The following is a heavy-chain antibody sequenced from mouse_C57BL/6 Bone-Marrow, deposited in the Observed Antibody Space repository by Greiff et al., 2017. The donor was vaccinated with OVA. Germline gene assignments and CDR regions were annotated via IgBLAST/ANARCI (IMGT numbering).Heavy chain of an antibody. CDR1: GYTFTDYY. D-gene: IGHD1-1*01. Sequence: EVQLQQSGPVLVKPGASVKMSCKASGYTFTDYYMNWVKQSHGKSLEWIGVINPYNGGTSYNQKFKGKATLTVDKSSSTAYMELNSLTSEDSAVYYCAIPYYYGSSSGAMDYWGQGTSVTVSS. CDR3: AIPYYYGSSSGAMDY. V-gene: IGHV1-19*01. J-gene: IGHJ4*01. CDR2: INPYNGGT.